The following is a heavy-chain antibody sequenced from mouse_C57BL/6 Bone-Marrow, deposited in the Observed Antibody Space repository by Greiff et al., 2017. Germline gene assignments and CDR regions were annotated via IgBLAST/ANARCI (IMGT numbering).Heavy chain of an antibody. J-gene: IGHJ1*03. Sequence: EVKLQQSGAELVRPGASVKLSCTASGFNIKDDYMPWVKQRPEQGLEWIGWIDPENGDTEYASKFQGKATITADTAANTAYLQLSSLTSEDTAVYYCTTKGYDGGWYLDVWGTGTTVTVSS. V-gene: IGHV14-4*01. CDR1: GFNIKDDY. CDR3: TTKGYDGGWYLDV. CDR2: IDPENGDT. D-gene: IGHD2-2*01.